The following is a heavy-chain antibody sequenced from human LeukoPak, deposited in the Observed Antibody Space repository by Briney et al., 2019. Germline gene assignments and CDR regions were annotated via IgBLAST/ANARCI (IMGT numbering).Heavy chain of an antibody. J-gene: IGHJ5*02. V-gene: IGHV4-59*12. CDR1: GVSISSYY. CDR3: ARDIVVVPDAMVEDGWFDP. CDR2: IYYSGTT. D-gene: IGHD2-2*01. Sequence: SETLSLTCSVSGVSISSYYWSWIRQPPGKGLEWIGYIYYSGTTSYNPSLESRVTISVDDTSKNQFSLKLSSVTAADTAVYYCARDIVVVPDAMVEDGWFDPWGQGTLVTVSS.